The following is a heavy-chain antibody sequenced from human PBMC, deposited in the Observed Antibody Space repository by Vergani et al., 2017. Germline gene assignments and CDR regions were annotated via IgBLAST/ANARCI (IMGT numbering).Heavy chain of an antibody. V-gene: IGHV4-38-2*02. CDR1: GYSITSANY. CDR3: ARHVGYGDSNFPRDWFDP. Sequence: QVQLQDSGPGLVKPSETVSLTCTVSGYSITSANYWAWIRQSPGKGLEWIGTIHRSGSTYYNPSLKSLGTISVDTSKNQLSLKLTSVTAVDTALYYCARHVGYGDSNFPRDWFDPWGQGTLVTVSS. D-gene: IGHD4-17*01. CDR2: IHRSGST. J-gene: IGHJ5*02.